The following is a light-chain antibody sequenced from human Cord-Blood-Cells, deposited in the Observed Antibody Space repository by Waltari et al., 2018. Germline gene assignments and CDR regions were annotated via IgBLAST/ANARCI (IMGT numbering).Light chain of an antibody. CDR3: QQLNSYPIT. J-gene: IGKJ5*01. V-gene: IGKV1-9*01. CDR1: QGISSY. CDR2: AAS. Sequence: DIQLTQSPSFLSASVGDRVTITCRASQGISSYLAWYQQKPGKAPKRLIYAASTLQSGVPSRFSGSGSGTEFTLTISSLQPEYFATYYCQQLNSYPITFGQGTRLEIK.